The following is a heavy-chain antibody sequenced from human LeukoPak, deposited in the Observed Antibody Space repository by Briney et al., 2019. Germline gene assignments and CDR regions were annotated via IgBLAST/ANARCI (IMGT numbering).Heavy chain of an antibody. CDR2: IYYSGST. V-gene: IGHV4-59*01. Sequence: SETLSLTCTVSGGSISSYYWSWIRQPPGKGLEWIGYIYYSGSTNYNPSLKSRVTISVDTSKNQFSLKLSSVTAADTAVYYCARVMAVTTPHYYYYYGMDVWGQGTTVTVSS. D-gene: IGHD4-17*01. CDR3: ARVMAVTTPHYYYYYGMDV. J-gene: IGHJ6*02. CDR1: GGSISSYY.